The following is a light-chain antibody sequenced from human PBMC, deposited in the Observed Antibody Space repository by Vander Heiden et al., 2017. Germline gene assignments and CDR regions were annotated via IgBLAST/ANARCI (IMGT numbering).Light chain of an antibody. CDR3: QQRGNWPWT. CDR2: DAS. V-gene: IGKV3-11*01. Sequence: ETVLTQSPATLSLSPGESATLSCRASQSVSSYLAWYQQKPGQAPRLLIYDASNRATGIPARFSGSGSGTDFTLTISSLEPEDFAVYYCQQRGNWPWTFGQGTKVEIK. J-gene: IGKJ1*01. CDR1: QSVSSY.